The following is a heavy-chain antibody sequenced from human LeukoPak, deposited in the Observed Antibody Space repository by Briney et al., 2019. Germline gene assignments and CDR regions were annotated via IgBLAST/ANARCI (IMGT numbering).Heavy chain of an antibody. CDR2: INPDGRST. J-gene: IGHJ4*02. V-gene: IGHV3-74*01. D-gene: IGHD3-22*01. CDR3: ARVDGSGNSIFDY. CDR1: GFTFNSYW. Sequence: PGGSLRLSCAASGFTFNSYWMHWVRQAPGKGLVRVSRINPDGRSTNYADSVKGRFTISRDNAKNTLYLQMNSLRAEDTAIYYCARVDGSGNSIFDYWGQGTLVPVSS.